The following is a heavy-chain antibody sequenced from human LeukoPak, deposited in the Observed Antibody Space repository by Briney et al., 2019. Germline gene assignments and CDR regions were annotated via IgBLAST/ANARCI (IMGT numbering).Heavy chain of an antibody. CDR1: GFTFSSYS. CDR2: ITPSSSSI. J-gene: IGHJ4*02. Sequence: GGSLRLSCAASGFTFSSYSMNWVRQAPGKGLEWISYITPSSSSIYYADSVRGRFTTSRDNSKNTLYLQMNSLRAEDTAVYYCAKSGLNRFDYWGQGTLVTVSS. V-gene: IGHV3-48*01. D-gene: IGHD2-15*01. CDR3: AKSGLNRFDY.